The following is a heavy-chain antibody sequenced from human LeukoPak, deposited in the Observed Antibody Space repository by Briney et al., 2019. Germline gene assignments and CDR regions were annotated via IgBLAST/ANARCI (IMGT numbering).Heavy chain of an antibody. CDR1: GFTFSSYA. Sequence: GGSLRLSCAASGFTFSSYAMSWVRQAPGEGLEWVAAISGSGGNTYYADSVKGRFTISRDNSKNPLYLQLNSLIAEDTAVYYCAKNIDSSSPMTNEAFDIWGEGKMVTVSS. D-gene: IGHD6-13*01. CDR2: ISGSGGNT. J-gene: IGHJ3*02. V-gene: IGHV3-23*01. CDR3: AKNIDSSSPMTNEAFDI.